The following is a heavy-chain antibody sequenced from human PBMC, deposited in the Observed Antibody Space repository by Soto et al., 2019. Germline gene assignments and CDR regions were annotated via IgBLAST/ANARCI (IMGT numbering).Heavy chain of an antibody. J-gene: IGHJ4*02. Sequence: QVQLQQAGPGLVKPSEPPSLTCAISGDSVSSDDAAWSWIRQSPSRGLEWLGRTYYRSMWYTAYAVSVKSRITINPETSNNQFSLQLNSVTPEETAVYYCARAGRSSATITGGFDFWGQGTLVTVSS. CDR1: GDSVSSDDAA. CDR3: ARAGRSSATITGGFDF. D-gene: IGHD5-12*01. V-gene: IGHV6-1*01. CDR2: TYYRSMWYT.